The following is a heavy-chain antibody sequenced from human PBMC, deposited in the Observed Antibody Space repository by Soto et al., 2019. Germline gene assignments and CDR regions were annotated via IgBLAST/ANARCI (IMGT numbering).Heavy chain of an antibody. J-gene: IGHJ4*02. Sequence: GSLRLSCAASGFTFSSYAMSWVRQAPGKGLEWVSAISGGTGSTYYADSVKGRFTISRDNSKSTLDLQMSSLRVEDTAVYYCARDYYKYYDSSGYYRSPAYWGQGTLVTVSS. CDR3: ARDYYKYYDSSGYYRSPAY. D-gene: IGHD3-22*01. CDR1: GFTFSSYA. CDR2: ISGGTGST. V-gene: IGHV3-23*01.